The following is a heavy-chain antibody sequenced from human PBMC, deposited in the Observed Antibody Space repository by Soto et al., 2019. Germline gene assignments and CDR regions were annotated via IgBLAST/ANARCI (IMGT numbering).Heavy chain of an antibody. J-gene: IGHJ5*02. CDR2: MWPSGGT. D-gene: IGHD2-8*01. Sequence: SETLSLTCAVSGVSIGSPNWWTWVRQAPGKGLEWIGEMWPSGGTTYNPSLRNRVTISVDNSKNHLSLTLTSVTAADTSIYYCARCLHCYNGDRFAPWAQGALVTVSS. CDR1: GVSIGSPNW. CDR3: ARCLHCYNGDRFAP. V-gene: IGHV4-4*02.